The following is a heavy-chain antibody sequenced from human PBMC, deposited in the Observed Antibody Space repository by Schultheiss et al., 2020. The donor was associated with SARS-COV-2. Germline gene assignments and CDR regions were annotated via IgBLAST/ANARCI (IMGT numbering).Heavy chain of an antibody. CDR3: ARGGSYSSDAFDI. CDR1: GFTFSNAW. V-gene: IGHV3-30*03. J-gene: IGHJ3*02. CDR2: ISYDGSNK. Sequence: GESLKISCAASGFTFSNAWLNWVRQGPGKGLEWVAVISYDGSNKYYADSVKGRLTISRDNSKNTLYLQMNSLRAGDTAVYYCARGGSYSSDAFDIWGQGTMVTVSS. D-gene: IGHD1-26*01.